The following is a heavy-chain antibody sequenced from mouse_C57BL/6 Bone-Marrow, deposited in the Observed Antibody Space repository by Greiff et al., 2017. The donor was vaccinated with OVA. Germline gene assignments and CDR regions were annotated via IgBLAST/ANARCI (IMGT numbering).Heavy chain of an antibody. J-gene: IGHJ1*03. V-gene: IGHV1-82*01. CDR2: IYPGDGDT. D-gene: IGHD1-1*01. Sequence: QVQLQQSGPELVKPGASVKISCKASGYAFSSSWMNWVKQRPGKGLEWIGRIYPGDGDTNYNGKFKGKATLTADKSSSTAYMQLSSLTSEDSAVYFCAVYYGSSYRWYFDVWGTGTTVTVSS. CDR3: AVYYGSSYRWYFDV. CDR1: GYAFSSSW.